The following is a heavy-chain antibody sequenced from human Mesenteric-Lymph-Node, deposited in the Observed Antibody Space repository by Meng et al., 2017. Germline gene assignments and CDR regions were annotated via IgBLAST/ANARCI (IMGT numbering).Heavy chain of an antibody. CDR1: GGSISISTW. Sequence: MQLQESGPGPVKPAGTLSLTCAVSGGSISISTWWSWVRQPPGKGLEWIGEIYHSGGTNYNPSLRGRVVISVDRSKNQFSLNLSSVTAADTAVYYCGRDQGRQLINHWGQGTLVTVSS. D-gene: IGHD1-1*01. CDR2: IYHSGGT. CDR3: GRDQGRQLINH. V-gene: IGHV4-4*02. J-gene: IGHJ4*02.